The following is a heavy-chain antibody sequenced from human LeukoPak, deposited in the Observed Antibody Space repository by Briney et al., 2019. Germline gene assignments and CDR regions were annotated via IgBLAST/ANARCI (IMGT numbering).Heavy chain of an antibody. CDR3: ARGAAAGSPGDY. D-gene: IGHD6-13*01. CDR2: INPRGSST. CDR1: GYTFTSYY. Sequence: ASVKVSCKASGYTFTSYYMHWVRQAPGQGLEWMGIINPRGSSTSYAQKSQGRVTMTRNTSTSTVYMELSSLRSEDTAVYYCARGAAAGSPGDYWGQGTLVTVSS. V-gene: IGHV1-46*01. J-gene: IGHJ4*02.